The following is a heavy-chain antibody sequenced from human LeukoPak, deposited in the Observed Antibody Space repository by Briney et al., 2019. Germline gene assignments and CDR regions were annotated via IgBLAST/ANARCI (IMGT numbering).Heavy chain of an antibody. CDR3: ARDYYESSGYYCRPDY. V-gene: IGHV1-18*01. Sequence: GASVKVSCKASGYTFVNYGISWVRQVPGQGLEWMGWISGYNGNTKYAQKFQGRVTMTTDTPTSTAYMELRSLRSDDTAVYYCARDYYESSGYYCRPDYWGQGSLVTVSS. D-gene: IGHD3-22*01. CDR2: ISGYNGNT. J-gene: IGHJ4*02. CDR1: GYTFVNYG.